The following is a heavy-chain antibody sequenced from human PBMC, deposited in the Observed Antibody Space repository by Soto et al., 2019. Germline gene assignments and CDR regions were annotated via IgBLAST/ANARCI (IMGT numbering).Heavy chain of an antibody. CDR3: ARALSYGLGYGMDV. V-gene: IGHV1-46*03. D-gene: IGHD3-10*01. CDR1: GYTFTSYY. J-gene: IGHJ6*02. Sequence: ASVKVSCKASGYTFTSYYIHWVRQAPGQGLEWMGIINPSGGSTTYAQKFQARVTMTRDTSTSTVYMELSSLRSNDSAVYYCARALSYGLGYGMDVWGQGTTVTVSS. CDR2: INPSGGST.